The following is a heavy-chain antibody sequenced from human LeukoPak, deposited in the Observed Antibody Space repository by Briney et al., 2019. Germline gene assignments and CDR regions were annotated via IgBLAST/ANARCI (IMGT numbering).Heavy chain of an antibody. CDR1: GFIFNNYG. J-gene: IGHJ4*02. Sequence: PGGSLRLSCAASGFIFNNYGMHWVRQAPGKGLEWMAVISYDGSNKYYADSVKGRFTISRDNSKNTLYLQMNSLRAEDTAVYYCARHKATQYYYDSSGYPLDYWGQGTLVTVSS. CDR2: ISYDGSNK. D-gene: IGHD3-22*01. V-gene: IGHV3-30*03. CDR3: ARHKATQYYYDSSGYPLDY.